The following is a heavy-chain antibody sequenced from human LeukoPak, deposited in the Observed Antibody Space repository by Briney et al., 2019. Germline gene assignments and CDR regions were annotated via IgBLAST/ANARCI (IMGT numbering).Heavy chain of an antibody. Sequence: GGXLRLSCAASGFTFSSYWMSWVRQAPGKGLEWVANIKQDGSEKYYVDSVKGRFTISRDNAKNSLYLQMNSLRAEDTAVYYCARNYDFWSGYQGGGAFDIWGQGTMVTVSS. V-gene: IGHV3-7*01. CDR2: IKQDGSEK. D-gene: IGHD3-3*01. CDR3: ARNYDFWSGYQGGGAFDI. CDR1: GFTFSSYW. J-gene: IGHJ3*02.